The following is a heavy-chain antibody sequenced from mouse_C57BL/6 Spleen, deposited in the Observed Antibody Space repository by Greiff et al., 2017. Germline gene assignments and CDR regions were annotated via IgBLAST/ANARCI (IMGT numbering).Heavy chain of an antibody. CDR2: IRNKANNHAT. V-gene: IGHV6-6*01. Sequence: EVQRVESGGGLVQPGGSMKLSCAASGFTFSDAWMDWVRQSPEKGLEWVAEIRNKANNHATYYAESVKGRFTISRDDSKSSVYLLMNSLRAEDTGIYYCTRATTVGPAHWGQGTTLTVSS. CDR1: GFTFSDAW. CDR3: TRATTVGPAH. J-gene: IGHJ2*01. D-gene: IGHD1-1*01.